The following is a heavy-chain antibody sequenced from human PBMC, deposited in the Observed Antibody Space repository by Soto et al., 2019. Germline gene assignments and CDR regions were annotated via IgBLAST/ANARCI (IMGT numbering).Heavy chain of an antibody. Sequence: SATLSLTCAVSGGSISSGGYPWSWIRQPPGKGLEWIAYIYHSGSTYYNPSLKSRFTISRDNGKNSVFLQMNSLRVEDTAVYYCAGNPKFDYPRWGQGALVTVSS. J-gene: IGHJ4*02. D-gene: IGHD3-9*01. CDR1: GGSISSGGYP. CDR2: IYHSGST. V-gene: IGHV4-30-2*01. CDR3: AGNPKFDYPR.